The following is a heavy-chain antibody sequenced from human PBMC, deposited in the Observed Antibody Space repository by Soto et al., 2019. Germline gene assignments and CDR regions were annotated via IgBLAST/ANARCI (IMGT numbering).Heavy chain of an antibody. V-gene: IGHV4-59*01. CDR3: ATIPRLHDLYSSSSYGCDY. CDR1: GGSISSYY. CDR2: MYYSGSS. J-gene: IGHJ4*02. D-gene: IGHD6-6*01. Sequence: SETLSLTCTVSGGSISSYYWSWIRQPPGKGLEWMGYMYYSGSSNCNPSLKRRVTMSVHTSKNQFSLKLSSDPAADTAVYYCATIPRLHDLYSSSSYGCDYRGQGTLVNVPS.